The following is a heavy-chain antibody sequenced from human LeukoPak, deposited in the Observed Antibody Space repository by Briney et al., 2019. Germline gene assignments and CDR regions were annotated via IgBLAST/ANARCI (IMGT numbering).Heavy chain of an antibody. D-gene: IGHD2/OR15-2a*01. Sequence: PAGSLRLSCIPPASTFHTYAMHCVRQAPVKGPDWVALISYHGSDKYYVDSVKGRFTISRDNSKNTLYLQMNSLRTEDTAVFYCARAINSAWHNIDYWGQGTLVTVSS. CDR2: ISYHGSDK. J-gene: IGHJ4*02. V-gene: IGHV3-30*04. CDR3: ARAINSAWHNIDY. CDR1: ASTFHTYA.